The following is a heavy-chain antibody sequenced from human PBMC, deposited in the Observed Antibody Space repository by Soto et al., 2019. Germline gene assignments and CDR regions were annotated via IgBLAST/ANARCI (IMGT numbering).Heavy chain of an antibody. CDR3: ARGRPRGYSYGYFLY. J-gene: IGHJ4*02. Sequence: PSETLSPTCAVYGGSFSGYYWSWIRQPPGKGLEWNGEINHSGSTNYNPSIKSQITKKKETSKNQYSLKLSNVTAADTAVYYCARGRPRGYSYGYFLYWGQGTLVT. D-gene: IGHD5-18*01. CDR2: INHSGST. V-gene: IGHV4-34*01. CDR1: GGSFSGYY.